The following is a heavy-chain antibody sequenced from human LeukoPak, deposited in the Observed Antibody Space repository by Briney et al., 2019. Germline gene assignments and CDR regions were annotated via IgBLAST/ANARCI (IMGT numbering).Heavy chain of an antibody. CDR1: GGSFSGYY. Sequence: SETLSLTCAVYGGSFSGYYWSWIRQPPGKGLEWIGEINHSGSTNYNPSLKSRVTISVDTSKNQFSLKLSSVTAADTAVYYCARGPHDYGDHESRGYYFDYWGQGTLVTVSS. V-gene: IGHV4-34*01. D-gene: IGHD4-17*01. CDR2: INHSGST. J-gene: IGHJ4*02. CDR3: ARGPHDYGDHESRGYYFDY.